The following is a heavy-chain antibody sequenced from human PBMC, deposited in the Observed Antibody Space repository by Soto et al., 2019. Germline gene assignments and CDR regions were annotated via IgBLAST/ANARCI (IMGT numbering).Heavy chain of an antibody. V-gene: IGHV3-23*01. CDR1: GFTFSTYA. J-gene: IGHJ4*02. Sequence: EVQLLASGGGLAQRGGSLRLSCAASGFTFSTYAMGWVRQAPGTGLEWVSAISGSDGSTYYEDSVKGRFTISRDESKSTLNLEMNSLRAEDTAIYYCAKRAGVNYGPFDYWGQGTLVTVSS. CDR3: AKRAGVNYGPFDY. D-gene: IGHD3-10*01. CDR2: ISGSDGST.